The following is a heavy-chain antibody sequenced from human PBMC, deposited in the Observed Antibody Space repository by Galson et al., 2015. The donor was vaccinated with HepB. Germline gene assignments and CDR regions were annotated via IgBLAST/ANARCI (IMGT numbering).Heavy chain of an antibody. CDR3: AREGYVPRSWSESIPVFDY. CDR2: INPNSGGT. J-gene: IGHJ4*02. CDR1: GYTFTGYY. Sequence: SVKVSCKASGYTFTGYYMHWVRQAPGQGLEWMGWINPNSGGTNYAQKFQGWVTMTRDTSISTAYMELSRLRSDDTAVYYCAREGYVPRSWSESIPVFDYWGQGTLVTVSS. D-gene: IGHD6-13*01. V-gene: IGHV1-2*04.